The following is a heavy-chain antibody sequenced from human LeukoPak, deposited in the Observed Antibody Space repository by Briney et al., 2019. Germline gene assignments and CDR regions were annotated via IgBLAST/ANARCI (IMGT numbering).Heavy chain of an antibody. CDR2: INQDGSQI. D-gene: IGHD6-19*01. CDR3: ARSVEGAFDF. Sequence: GGSLRLSCAASGFTFSNYWMSWVRQAPGKGLEWLANINQDGSQIYYVDSVKGRFTISRDNAMNSLHLQMNSLRDEDTAMYYCARSVEGAFDFWGQGTLVTVSS. V-gene: IGHV3-7*01. CDR1: GFTFSNYW. J-gene: IGHJ4*02.